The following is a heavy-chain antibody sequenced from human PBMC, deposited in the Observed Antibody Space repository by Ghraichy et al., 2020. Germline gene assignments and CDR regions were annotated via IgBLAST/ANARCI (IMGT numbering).Heavy chain of an antibody. CDR1: GFTFSRYG. J-gene: IGHJ6*02. V-gene: IGHV3-30*18. CDR3: AKERDSSGYYSFRGDYYGMDV. D-gene: IGHD3-22*01. Sequence: GGSLRLSCAVSGFTFSRYGMHWVRQAPGKGLEWVAVTSYDGANKNYADSVKGRFTISRVNSKNTLYLQMSSLRAEDTAVYYCAKERDSSGYYSFRGDYYGMDVWGQGTTVTVSS. CDR2: TSYDGANK.